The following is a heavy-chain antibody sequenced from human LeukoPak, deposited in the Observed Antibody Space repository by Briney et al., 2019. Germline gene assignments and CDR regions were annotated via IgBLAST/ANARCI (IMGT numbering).Heavy chain of an antibody. CDR1: GYTFTDYY. CDR2: INPNSGGT. CDR3: ARASSSWYRPEFGFDY. D-gene: IGHD6-13*01. Sequence: GASVKVSCKASGYTFTDYYMHWVRQAPGQGLEWMGWINPNSGGTNYAQKFQGRVTMTRDTSISTAYMELSRLRSDDTAVYYCARASSSWYRPEFGFDYWGQGTLVTVSS. V-gene: IGHV1-2*02. J-gene: IGHJ4*02.